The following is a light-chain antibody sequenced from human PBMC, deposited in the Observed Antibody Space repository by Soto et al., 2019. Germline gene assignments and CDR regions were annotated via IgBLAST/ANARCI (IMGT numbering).Light chain of an antibody. V-gene: IGKV1-39*01. CDR2: AAS. CDR3: KVSYSLLWT. Sequence: VQMTQSPDLRSGSVGDRVTITCRASQTISSWLAWYQQKPGKAPKLLIYAASSLQSGVPSRFSGSGSGTDFTLTISSLQPEDFATYSSKVSYSLLWTFGQGTKVDIK. J-gene: IGKJ1*01. CDR1: QTISSW.